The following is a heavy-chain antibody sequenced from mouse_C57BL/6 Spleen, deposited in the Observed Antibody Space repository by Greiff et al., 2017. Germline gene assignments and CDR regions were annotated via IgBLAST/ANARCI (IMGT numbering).Heavy chain of an antibody. CDR1: GFTFSSYA. CDR3: ARGRSTMVTTHAMGY. CDR2: ISDGGSYT. Sequence: EVMLVESGGGLVKPGGSLKLSCAASGFTFSSYAMSWVRQTPEKRLEWVATISDGGSYTYYPDNVKGRITISRDNAKNNLYLQMSHLKSEDTAMYYCARGRSTMVTTHAMGYWGQGTSVTVSS. V-gene: IGHV5-4*03. D-gene: IGHD2-2*01. J-gene: IGHJ4*01.